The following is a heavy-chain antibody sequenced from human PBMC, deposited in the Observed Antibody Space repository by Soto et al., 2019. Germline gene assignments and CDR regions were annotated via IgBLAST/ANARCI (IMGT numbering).Heavy chain of an antibody. CDR3: ARTNYDYVWGSYRSPSDY. Sequence: VGSLRLSCAASGFTFSSYSMNWVRQAPGKGLEWVSSISSSSSYIYYADSVKGRFTISRDNAKNSLYLQMNSLRAEDTAVYYCARTNYDYVWGSYRSPSDYWGQGTLVTVSS. J-gene: IGHJ4*02. CDR2: ISSSSSYI. V-gene: IGHV3-21*01. CDR1: GFTFSSYS. D-gene: IGHD3-16*02.